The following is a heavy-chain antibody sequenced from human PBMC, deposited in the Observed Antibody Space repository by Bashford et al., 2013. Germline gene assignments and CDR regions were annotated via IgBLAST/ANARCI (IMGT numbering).Heavy chain of an antibody. V-gene: IGHV4-59*01. D-gene: IGHD2-15*01. J-gene: IGHJ3*02. CDR3: ATERYCSGGSCYLGVFDI. CDR1: GGSISSYY. Sequence: SSETLSLTCTVSGGSISSYYWSWIRQPPGKGLEWIGYIYYSGSTNYNPSLKSRVTISVDTSKNQFSLKLTSVTAADTAVYYCATERYCSGGSCYLGVFDIWGQGTMVTVSS. CDR2: IYYSGST.